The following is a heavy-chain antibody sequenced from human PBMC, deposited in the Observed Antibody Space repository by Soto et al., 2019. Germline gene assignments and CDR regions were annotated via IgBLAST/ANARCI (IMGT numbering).Heavy chain of an antibody. V-gene: IGHV3-23*01. J-gene: IGHJ4*02. CDR1: GFTFSNYA. CDR3: AKVRLPWGVRGVIGRYYFDY. Sequence: GSLRLSCAASGFTFSNYAMSWVRQAPGKGLEWVSIISLGAGSDTFYADAVRGRFTISRDNSKNTLYLQMNSLRAEDTAVYYCAKVRLPWGVRGVIGRYYFDYWSQGTLVTVSS. D-gene: IGHD3-10*01. CDR2: ISLGAGSDT.